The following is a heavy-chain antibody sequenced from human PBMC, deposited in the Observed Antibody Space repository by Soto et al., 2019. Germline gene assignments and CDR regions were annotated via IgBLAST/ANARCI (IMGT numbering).Heavy chain of an antibody. Sequence: NPSETLSLTCTVSGGSISSYYWSWIRQPPGKGLEWIGDIYYSGSTNYNPSPKSRVTISVDTSKNQFSLKLSSVTAADTAVYYCARVVLVPALNFGFWGQGTLVPVSS. D-gene: IGHD2-2*01. CDR1: GGSISSYY. V-gene: IGHV4-59*01. CDR2: IYYSGST. J-gene: IGHJ4*02. CDR3: ARVVLVPALNFGF.